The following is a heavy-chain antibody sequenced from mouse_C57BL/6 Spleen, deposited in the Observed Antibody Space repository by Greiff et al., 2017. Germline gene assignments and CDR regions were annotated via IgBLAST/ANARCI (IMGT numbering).Heavy chain of an antibody. V-gene: IGHV1-81*01. J-gene: IGHJ4*01. Sequence: VQLVESGAELARPGASVKLSCKASGYTFTSYGISWVKQRTGQGLEWIGEIYPRSGNTYYNEQFKGKATLTADKSSSTAYMELRSLTSEDSAVYFCARGGYSNYYAMDYWGQGTSVTVSS. D-gene: IGHD2-5*01. CDR1: GYTFTSYG. CDR3: ARGGYSNYYAMDY. CDR2: IYPRSGNT.